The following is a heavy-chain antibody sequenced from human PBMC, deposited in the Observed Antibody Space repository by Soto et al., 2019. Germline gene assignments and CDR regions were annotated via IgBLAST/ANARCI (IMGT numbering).Heavy chain of an antibody. CDR2: IYGDDTK. D-gene: IGHD3-10*01. CDR1: GFSLSTSGVD. J-gene: IGHJ4*02. Sequence: SGPTLVNPTQTLTLTCTCSGFSLSTSGVDMGWIRQPPGKALEWLAVIYGDDTKRYSPSLKSRLTITKDTSKNQVVLTVTNMDPVDTATFYCAHRRDYGVFYYWGQGKLVTVAA. CDR3: AHRRDYGVFYY. V-gene: IGHV2-5*02.